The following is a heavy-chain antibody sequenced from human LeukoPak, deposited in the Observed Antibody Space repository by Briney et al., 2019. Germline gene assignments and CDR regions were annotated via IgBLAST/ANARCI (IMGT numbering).Heavy chain of an antibody. V-gene: IGHV3-13*01. D-gene: IGHD2-15*01. Sequence: GGSLRLSCAASGFTSSKDDFHWVRQAPGKGLEWVAAIGVTGDTYYADSVKGRFTISREDAANSLYLQMRSLGAGDTALYCTKEFCGSRAACAGGSYYDFWGRGALVTVSS. CDR3: TKEFCGSRAACAGGSYYDF. CDR2: IGVTGDT. CDR1: GFTSSKDD. J-gene: IGHJ2*01.